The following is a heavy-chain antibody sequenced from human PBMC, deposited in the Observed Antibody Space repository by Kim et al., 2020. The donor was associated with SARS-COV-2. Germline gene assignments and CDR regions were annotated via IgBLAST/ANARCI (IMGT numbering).Heavy chain of an antibody. D-gene: IGHD4-17*01. V-gene: IGHV4-34*01. CDR3: VRGAGYGDYWFDP. Sequence: SETLSLTCAVYGGSFSGYYWSWIRQPPGKGLEWIGEINHSGSTNYNPSLKSRVTISVDTSKNQFSLKLSSVTAADTAVYYCVRGAGYGDYWFDPWGQGTLVTVSS. CDR2: INHSGST. J-gene: IGHJ5*02. CDR1: GGSFSGYY.